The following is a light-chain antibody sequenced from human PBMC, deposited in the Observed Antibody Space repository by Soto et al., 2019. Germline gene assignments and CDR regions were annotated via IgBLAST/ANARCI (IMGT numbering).Light chain of an antibody. V-gene: IGLV1-44*01. CDR2: SNN. J-gene: IGLJ3*02. CDR1: SSNIGSNP. Sequence: QSVLTQPPSASGTPGQRVTISCSESSSNIGSNPVNWYQQLPGTAPKLLIYSNNQRPSGVPDRFSGSKSGTSASLAISGLQSEEEADYYCAAWDDSLNGWVFGGGTKLTVL. CDR3: AAWDDSLNGWV.